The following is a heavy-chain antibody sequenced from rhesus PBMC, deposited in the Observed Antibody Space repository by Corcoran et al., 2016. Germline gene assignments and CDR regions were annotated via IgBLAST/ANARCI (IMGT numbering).Heavy chain of an antibody. Sequence: QVQLQESGPGLVKPSETLSLTCAVSGGSISRSNWWSWIRQLPGKGLEWIGYISGSSGSTYYNPSLKSRVTISTGSSKNQFSLKLSSVTAADTAVYYCARDKEYYDAFDFWGQGLRVTVSS. J-gene: IGHJ3*01. CDR3: ARDKEYYDAFDF. D-gene: IGHD2-21*01. CDR2: ISGSSGST. V-gene: IGHV4-65*01. CDR1: GGSISRSNW.